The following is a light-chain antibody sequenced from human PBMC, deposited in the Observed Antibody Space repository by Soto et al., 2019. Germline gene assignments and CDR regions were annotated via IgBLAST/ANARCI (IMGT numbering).Light chain of an antibody. CDR2: GAS. CDR3: QQYNNWPTWT. J-gene: IGKJ1*01. Sequence: EIVITQSSATRSCARVDRAPLSFRASQSISSNLAWYQQKPGQAPRLLIYGASTRATGIPARFSGSGSETEFTLTISSLQAEDSAVYFCQQYNNWPTWTFGQGTKVDI. V-gene: IGKV3-15*01. CDR1: QSISSN.